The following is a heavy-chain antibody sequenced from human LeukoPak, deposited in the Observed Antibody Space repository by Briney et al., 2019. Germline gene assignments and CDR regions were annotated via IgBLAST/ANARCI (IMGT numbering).Heavy chain of an antibody. CDR1: GFTFSSYG. J-gene: IGHJ4*02. Sequence: GGSLRPSCAASGFTFSSYGMHWVRQAPGKGLEWVAVISYDGSIKYYADSVKGRFTISRDNSKNTLYLQMNSLRAEDTAVYYCANSPSIAAAGTHYWGQGTLVTVSS. CDR3: ANSPSIAAAGTHY. CDR2: ISYDGSIK. D-gene: IGHD6-13*01. V-gene: IGHV3-30*18.